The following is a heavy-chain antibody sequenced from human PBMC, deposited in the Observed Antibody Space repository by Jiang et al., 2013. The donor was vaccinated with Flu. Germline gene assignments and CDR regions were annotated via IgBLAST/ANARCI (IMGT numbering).Heavy chain of an antibody. J-gene: IGHJ2*01. V-gene: IGHV4-39*01. Sequence: EWIGSIYYSGSTYYNPSLKSRVTISVDTSKNQFSLKLSSVTAADTAVYYCARRFSDILTGPAAGSSDWYFDLWGRGTLVTVSS. CDR3: ARRFSDILTGPAAGSSDWYFDL. CDR2: IYYSGST. D-gene: IGHD3-9*01.